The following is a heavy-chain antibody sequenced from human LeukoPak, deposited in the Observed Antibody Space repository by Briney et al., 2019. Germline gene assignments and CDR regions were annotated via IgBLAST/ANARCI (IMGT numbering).Heavy chain of an antibody. V-gene: IGHV4-31*03. CDR3: ARVGYGDLQNL. D-gene: IGHD4-17*01. Sequence: SETLSLTCTVSGGSISSGGYYWSWIRQHPGKGLEWIGYIYYSGSTYYNPSLKSRVTISVDTSKNQFSLKLSSVTAADTAVYYCARVGYGDLQNLWGQGTLVTVSS. J-gene: IGHJ4*02. CDR2: IYYSGST. CDR1: GGSISSGGYY.